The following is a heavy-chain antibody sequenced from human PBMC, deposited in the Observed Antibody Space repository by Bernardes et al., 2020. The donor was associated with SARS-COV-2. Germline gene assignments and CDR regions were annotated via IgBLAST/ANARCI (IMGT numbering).Heavy chain of an antibody. D-gene: IGHD5-12*01. CDR1: GYTFTSYY. V-gene: IGHV1-46*01. CDR2: INPSGGST. Sequence: ASVKVSCKASGYTFTSYYMHWVRQAPGQGLEWMGIINPSGGSTSYAQKFQGRVTMTRDTSTSTVYMELSSLRSEDTAVYYCARVAARVTPNNQENYFDYWGQGTLVTVSS. CDR3: ARVAARVTPNNQENYFDY. J-gene: IGHJ4*02.